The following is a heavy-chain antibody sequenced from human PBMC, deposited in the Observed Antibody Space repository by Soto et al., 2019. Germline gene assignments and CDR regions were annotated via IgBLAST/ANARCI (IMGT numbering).Heavy chain of an antibody. CDR2: INHSGST. CDR3: ARNKKKKFVVVVAATSYVHAFDI. D-gene: IGHD2-15*01. Sequence: PSETLSLTCAVYGGSFSGYYWSWIRQPPGKGLEWIGEINHSGSTNYNPSHKSRVTISVDTSKNQFSLKLSSVTAADTAVYYCARNKKKKFVVVVAATSYVHAFDIGGKGKMVTVSS. CDR1: GGSFSGYY. J-gene: IGHJ3*02. V-gene: IGHV4-34*01.